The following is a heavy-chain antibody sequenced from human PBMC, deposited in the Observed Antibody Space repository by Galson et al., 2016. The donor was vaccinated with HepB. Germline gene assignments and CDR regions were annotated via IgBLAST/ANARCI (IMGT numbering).Heavy chain of an antibody. V-gene: IGHV3-48*02. CDR1: EFTFSNYN. Sequence: SLRLSCAASEFTFSNYNMNWVRQAPGKGMEWVSYVSPNGNTKYYADSVKGRFSISKDNAKNSLSLQMTSLRDDDTAVYYCARGLPFHSSGWYFDSWGQGILVTVSS. CDR2: VSPNGNTK. D-gene: IGHD6-19*01. CDR3: ARGLPFHSSGWYFDS. J-gene: IGHJ4*02.